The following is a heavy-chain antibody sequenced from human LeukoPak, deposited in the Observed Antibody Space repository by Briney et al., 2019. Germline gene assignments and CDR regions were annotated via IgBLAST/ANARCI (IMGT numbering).Heavy chain of an antibody. J-gene: IGHJ5*02. CDR1: GFTFNGFA. CDR2: VNGGGLIT. V-gene: IGHV3-23*01. Sequence: GGSLRLSWAASGFTFNGFAMNWVRQAPGKGLEWVSLVNGGGLITYYAASVKGRFTISRDNSKNTLYLQMNSLRAEDTALYYCTEEARWFDPWGQGTLVTVSS. CDR3: TEEARWFDP.